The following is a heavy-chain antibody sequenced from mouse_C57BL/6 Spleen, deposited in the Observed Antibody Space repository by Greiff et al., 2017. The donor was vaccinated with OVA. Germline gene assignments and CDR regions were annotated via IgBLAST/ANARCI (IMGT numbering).Heavy chain of an antibody. D-gene: IGHD1-1*01. V-gene: IGHV1-26*01. CDR3: ARVGYYGSSWYFDV. Sequence: EVQLQQSGPELVKPGASVKISCKASGYTFTDYYMNWVKPSHGKSLEWIGDINPNNGGTSYNQKFKGKATLTVDKSSSTAYMELRSLTSEDSAVDYCARVGYYGSSWYFDVWGTGTTVTVSS. CDR1: GYTFTDYY. J-gene: IGHJ1*03. CDR2: INPNNGGT.